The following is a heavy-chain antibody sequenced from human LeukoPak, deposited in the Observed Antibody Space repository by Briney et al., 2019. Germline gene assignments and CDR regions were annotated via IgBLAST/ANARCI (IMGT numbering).Heavy chain of an antibody. V-gene: IGHV4-4*02. D-gene: IGHD3-10*01. CDR1: GGSISSSNW. Sequence: SGTLSLTCAVSGGSISSSNWWSWVRQPPGKGLEWIGEIYHSGSTNYNPSLKSRVTISVDKPKNQFSLKLSSVTAADTAVYYCARTNYGSGSYIDYWGQGTLVTVSS. CDR3: ARTNYGSGSYIDY. J-gene: IGHJ4*02. CDR2: IYHSGST.